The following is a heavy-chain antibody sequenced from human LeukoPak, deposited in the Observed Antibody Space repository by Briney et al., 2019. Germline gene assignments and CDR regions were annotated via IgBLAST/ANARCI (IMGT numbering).Heavy chain of an antibody. CDR1: GGSFSGYY. CDR2: INHSGST. CDR3: ARGQDIIRRYDYVWGSYRLDY. D-gene: IGHD3-16*02. J-gene: IGHJ4*02. V-gene: IGHV4-34*01. Sequence: SETLSLTCAVYGGSFSGYYWGWIRQPPGKGLEWIGEINHSGSTNYNPSLKSRVTISIDTSKNQFSLKLSSVTAADTAVYYCARGQDIIRRYDYVWGSYRLDYWGQGTLVTVSS.